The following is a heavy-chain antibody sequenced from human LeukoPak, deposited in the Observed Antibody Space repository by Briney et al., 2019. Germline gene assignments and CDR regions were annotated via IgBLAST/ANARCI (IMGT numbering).Heavy chain of an antibody. Sequence: GGSLRLSCAASGFTFSDYYMSWIRQAPGKGLEWVSYISSSGSTIYYADSVKGRFTISRDNAKNSLYLQMNSLRAEDTAVYYCARDWFTGYSSRNLDYWGQGTLVTVPS. CDR3: ARDWFTGYSSRNLDY. CDR2: ISSSGSTI. J-gene: IGHJ4*02. V-gene: IGHV3-11*01. CDR1: GFTFSDYY. D-gene: IGHD6-13*01.